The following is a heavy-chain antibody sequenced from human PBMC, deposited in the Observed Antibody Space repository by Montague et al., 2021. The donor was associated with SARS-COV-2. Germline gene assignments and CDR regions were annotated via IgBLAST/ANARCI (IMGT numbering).Heavy chain of an antibody. D-gene: IGHD2/OR15-2a*01. CDR2: IYPNGDT. V-gene: IGHV4-4*07. CDR3: ARGSEYYYHPFDY. Sequence: SETLSLTHTLSGPSMSGYYWSWIRQPAGKALEWIGRIYPNGDTTYNPSLKSRLTMSVDTSERQFSLKMTSVSAADTAIYYCARGSEYYYHPFDYWGHGNLVTVSS. CDR1: GPSMSGYY. J-gene: IGHJ4*01.